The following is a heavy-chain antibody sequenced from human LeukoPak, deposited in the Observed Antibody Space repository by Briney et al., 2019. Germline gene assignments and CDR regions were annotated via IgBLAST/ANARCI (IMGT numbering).Heavy chain of an antibody. CDR2: MNPNSGNT. V-gene: IGHV1-8*02. CDR1: GYTFTTYV. J-gene: IGHJ4*02. D-gene: IGHD3-22*01. Sequence: ASVKVSCKASGYTFTTYVMNWVRQATGQGLEWMGWMNPNSGNTGYAQKFQGRVTMTRNTSISTAYMELSSLRSEDTAVYYCARVYPNYYDSSGYLEGYFDYWGQGTLVTVSS. CDR3: ARVYPNYYDSSGYLEGYFDY.